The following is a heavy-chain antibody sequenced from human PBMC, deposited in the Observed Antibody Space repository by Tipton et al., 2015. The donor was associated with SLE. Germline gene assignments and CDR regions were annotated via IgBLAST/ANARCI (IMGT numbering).Heavy chain of an antibody. CDR3: ARDFWSQIVGAGGAFHL. CDR2: IYTSGST. CDR1: GGSISSGSYH. J-gene: IGHJ3*01. Sequence: LRLSCTVSGGSISSGSYHWSWIRQPAGKGLEWIGHIYTSGSTNYNPSLKSRVTISVDTSKNQFSLKLSSVTAADTAVYYCARDFWSQIVGAGGAFHLWGQGTMVTVSS. V-gene: IGHV4-61*09. D-gene: IGHD1-26*01.